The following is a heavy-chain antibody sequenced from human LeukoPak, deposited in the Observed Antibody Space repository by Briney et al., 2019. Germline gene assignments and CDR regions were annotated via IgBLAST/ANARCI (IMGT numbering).Heavy chain of an antibody. CDR3: AKCFAVYCSTIICTPYYFDY. D-gene: IGHD2-2*01. CDR2: ISGSDGTT. V-gene: IGHV3-23*01. CDR1: GLTFSTYA. Sequence: GGSLRLSCAASGLTFSTYAMSWVRQAPGKGLEWVSAISGSDGTTYYADSVKGRFTVSRDNSKNTLYLQMNSLRAEDTAVYYCAKCFAVYCSTIICTPYYFDYWGQGTLVTVSS. J-gene: IGHJ4*02.